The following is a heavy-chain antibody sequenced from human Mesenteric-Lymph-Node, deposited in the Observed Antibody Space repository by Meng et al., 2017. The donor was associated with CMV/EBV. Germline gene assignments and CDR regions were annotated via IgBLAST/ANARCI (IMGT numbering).Heavy chain of an antibody. V-gene: IGHV3-30*09. CDR1: GFAFSSYA. CDR3: ARRSYYGMDV. CDR2: ISNDGSEK. J-gene: IGHJ6*02. Sequence: GESLKISCAASGFAFSSYAMHWVRQAPGKGLEWAAVISNDGSEKFYADSVKGRFAISRDNSKNSLYLQMNSLRAEDTAVYYCARRSYYGMDVWGQGTTVTVSS.